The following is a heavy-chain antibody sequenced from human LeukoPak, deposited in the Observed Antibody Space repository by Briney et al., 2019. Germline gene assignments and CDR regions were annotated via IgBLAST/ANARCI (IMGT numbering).Heavy chain of an antibody. Sequence: QPGRSLRLSCAASGFIFSNYAMHWVRQAPGKGLDWVAVISYHGSDQYYADSVKGRFTISRDYSKNTLYLQMNSLRTEDTAVYYCARQDCSGGSCYLDYWGQGTLVTVSS. CDR3: ARQDCSGGSCYLDY. CDR1: GFIFSNYA. J-gene: IGHJ4*02. CDR2: ISYHGSDQ. D-gene: IGHD2-15*01. V-gene: IGHV3-30*04.